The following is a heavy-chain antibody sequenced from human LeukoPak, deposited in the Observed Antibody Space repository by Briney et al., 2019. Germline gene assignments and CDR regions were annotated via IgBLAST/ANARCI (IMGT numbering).Heavy chain of an antibody. J-gene: IGHJ4*02. CDR1: GGSISSSSYY. D-gene: IGHD4-17*01. V-gene: IGHV4-39*01. CDR2: IYYSGST. CDR3: ARLGSTVTTLIRGFDY. Sequence: SEALSLTCTVSGGSISSSSYYWGWIRQPPGKGLEWIGSIYYSGSTYYNPSLKSRVTISVDTSKNQFSLKLSSVTAADTAVYYCARLGSTVTTLIRGFDYWGQGTLVTVFS.